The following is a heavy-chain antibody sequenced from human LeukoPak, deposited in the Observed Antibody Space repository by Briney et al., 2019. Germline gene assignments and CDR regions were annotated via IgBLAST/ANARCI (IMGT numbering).Heavy chain of an antibody. CDR1: GFTFSSYW. V-gene: IGHV3-7*03. J-gene: IGHJ4*02. CDR2: IKQDGSEK. CDR3: ARVTLWSSGSHKYYFVY. D-gene: IGHD3-10*01. Sequence: GGSLRLSCAASGFTFSSYWMSWVRQAPGKGLEWVANIKQDGSEKYYVDSVKGRFTISRDNAKNSLYLQMNSLRAEDTAVYYCARVTLWSSGSHKYYFVYWGQGTLVTVSS.